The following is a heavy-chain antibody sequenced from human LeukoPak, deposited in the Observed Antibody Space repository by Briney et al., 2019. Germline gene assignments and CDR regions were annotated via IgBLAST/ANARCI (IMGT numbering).Heavy chain of an antibody. CDR3: ARGGLPVYYYYMDV. CDR2: INPNSGGT. V-gene: IGHV1-2*02. D-gene: IGHD3-16*01. Sequence: ASVKVSCTTSGYTFTGYFMNWVRQAPGQGLEWMGWINPNSGGTNYAQKFQGRVTMTRDTSISTAYMDLSRLRSDETAVYYCARGGLPVYYYYMDVWGKGTTVTISS. J-gene: IGHJ6*03. CDR1: GYTFTGYF.